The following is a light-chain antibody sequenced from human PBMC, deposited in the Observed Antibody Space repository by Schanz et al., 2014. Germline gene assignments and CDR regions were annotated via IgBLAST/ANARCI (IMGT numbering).Light chain of an antibody. CDR3: CSYAGSNNWV. Sequence: QSVLTQPASVSGSPGQSITISCTGTSSDVGSYKLVSWYQQHPGKAPKLMIYEGSKRPSGVSNRFSGSKSGNTASLTISGLQAEDEADYYCCSYAGSNNWVFGGGTKLTVL. CDR1: SSDVGSYKL. CDR2: EGS. J-gene: IGLJ3*02. V-gene: IGLV2-23*01.